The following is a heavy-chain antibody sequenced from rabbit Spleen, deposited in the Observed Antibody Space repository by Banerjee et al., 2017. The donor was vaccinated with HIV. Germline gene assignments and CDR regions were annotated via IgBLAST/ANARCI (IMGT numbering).Heavy chain of an antibody. CDR1: GFSFSSSYW. CDR3: ARDNRIYFKMDL. J-gene: IGHJ4*01. Sequence: QTLEESGGDLVKPGASLTLTCTASGFSFSSSYWICWVRQGPGKGLELIACIDMIGGSTWSASWVNGRFTISKTSTTVTLQMTSLTVADTATYFCARDNRIYFKMDLWGQGTLVTVS. V-gene: IGHV1S40*01. D-gene: IGHD1-1*01. CDR2: IDMIGGST.